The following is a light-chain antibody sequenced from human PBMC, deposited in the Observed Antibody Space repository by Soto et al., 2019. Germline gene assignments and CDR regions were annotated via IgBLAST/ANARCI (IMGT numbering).Light chain of an antibody. J-gene: IGLJ2*01. V-gene: IGLV7-46*01. CDR2: DTN. Sequence: QAVVTQEPSLTVSPGGTVTLTYGSNTGAVTSDHYPYWFQQKPGQAPRTLIYDTNNEHSWTPARFSGSLLGGKAALTLSGAQPEDEADYYCLLSYRGVGVFGGGTKVTVL. CDR1: TGAVTSDHY. CDR3: LLSYRGVGV.